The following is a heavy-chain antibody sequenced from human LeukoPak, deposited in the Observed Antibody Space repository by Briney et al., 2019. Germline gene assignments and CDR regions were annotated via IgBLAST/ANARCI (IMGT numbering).Heavy chain of an antibody. J-gene: IGHJ4*02. CDR2: INPSGGST. V-gene: IGHV1-46*01. Sequence: ASVKVSCKASGYTFTSYYMHWVRQAPGQGLEWMGIINPSGGSTSYTEKFQGRVTMTRDTSTSTVYMELSSLRSEDTAVYYCARDAGSYYYDSSGYYPSSNYFDYWGQGTLVTVSS. CDR1: GYTFTSYY. D-gene: IGHD3-22*01. CDR3: ARDAGSYYYDSSGYYPSSNYFDY.